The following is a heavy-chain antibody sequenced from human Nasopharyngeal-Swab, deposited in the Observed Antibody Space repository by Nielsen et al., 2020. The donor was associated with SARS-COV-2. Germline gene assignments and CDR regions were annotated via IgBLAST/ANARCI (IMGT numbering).Heavy chain of an antibody. D-gene: IGHD2-2*01. CDR1: GVSFSGYH. J-gene: IGHJ6*03. CDR3: ARANNGGGIVPASYSFFMDV. Sequence: SETLSLTCSLNGVSFSGYHWGWIRQSPGKGLEWIGDITRSGNTNYNPALKRRVTMSVATSKDEFSLKLTSVTAADTAIYFCARANNGGGIVPASYSFFMDVWGKGTSVAVSS. V-gene: IGHV4-34*01. CDR2: ITRSGNT.